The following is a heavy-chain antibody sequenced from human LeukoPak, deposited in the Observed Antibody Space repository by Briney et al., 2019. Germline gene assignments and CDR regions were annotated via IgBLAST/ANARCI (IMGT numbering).Heavy chain of an antibody. CDR3: AGDQEGGNYDC. CDR1: GFTFSSYW. Sequence: PGGSLRLSCAASGFTFSSYWMSWVRQAPGKGLEWVANINQDGSEKYYVDSVKGRFTISRDNAKNSLYLQMNSLRVEDMAIYYCAGDQEGGNYDCWGQGTLVTVSS. V-gene: IGHV3-7*03. J-gene: IGHJ4*02. CDR2: INQDGSEK.